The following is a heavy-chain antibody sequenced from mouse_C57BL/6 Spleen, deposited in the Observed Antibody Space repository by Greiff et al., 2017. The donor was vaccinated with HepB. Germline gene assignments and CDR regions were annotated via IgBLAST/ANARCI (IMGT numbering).Heavy chain of an antibody. CDR1: GYTFTSYW. J-gene: IGHJ1*03. V-gene: IGHV1-64*01. D-gene: IGHD1-1*01. CDR3: ARDSSYDFDV. CDR2: IHPNSGST. Sequence: QVQLQQPGAELVKPGASVKLSCKASGYTFTSYWMHWVKQRPGQGLEWIGMIHPNSGSTNYNEKFKSKATLTVDKSSSTAYMQLSSLKSEDSAVYYCARDSSYDFDVWGTGTTVTVSS.